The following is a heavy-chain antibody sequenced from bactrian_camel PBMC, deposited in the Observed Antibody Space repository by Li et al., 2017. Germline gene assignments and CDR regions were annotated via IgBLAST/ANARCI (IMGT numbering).Heavy chain of an antibody. Sequence: VQLVESGGGLVQPGGSLRLSCVASGFTFTPFSTYDINWVRQAPGKGLEWVSTINSAGSTYYADSVKGRFSISRDNAKNMVYLQMTSLNSDDTALYYCTERWLYWGRGTQVTVS. V-gene: IGHV3S40*01. CDR2: INSAGST. D-gene: IGHD2*01. J-gene: IGHJ4*01. CDR3: TERWLY. CDR1: GFTFTPFSTYD.